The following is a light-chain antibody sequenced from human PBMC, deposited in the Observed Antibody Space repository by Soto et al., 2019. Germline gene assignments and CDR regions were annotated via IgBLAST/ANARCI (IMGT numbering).Light chain of an antibody. CDR2: EAS. J-gene: IGKJ1*01. Sequence: DIQMTQSPSTLSASVGDTVTITCRASQSVSRWLNWYQQKPGKAPRLLIYEASNLESGVPIRFSGSGSGTDFVITITSLQPADSATYYCQQFNSKVWTFGQGTRVEI. CDR3: QQFNSKVWT. CDR1: QSVSRW. V-gene: IGKV1-5*01.